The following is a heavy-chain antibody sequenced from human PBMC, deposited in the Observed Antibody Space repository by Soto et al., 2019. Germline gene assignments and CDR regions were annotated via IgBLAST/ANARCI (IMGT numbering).Heavy chain of an antibody. CDR2: IWYDGSKK. CDR1: GFTFSNYG. Sequence: QVQLVESAGGVVQPGRSLRLSCAASGFTFSNYGMHWVRQAPGKGLEWVAVIWYDGSKKYYADSVKGRFTISRDNSKNTVYLQMNSLRAEDTAVYYCAREKEGSSDGFDIRGQGTMVTVSS. V-gene: IGHV3-33*01. CDR3: AREKEGSSDGFDI. J-gene: IGHJ3*02.